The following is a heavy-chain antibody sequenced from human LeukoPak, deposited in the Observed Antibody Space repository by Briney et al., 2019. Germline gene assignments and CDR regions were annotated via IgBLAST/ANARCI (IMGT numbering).Heavy chain of an antibody. CDR2: ISSSGSTI. D-gene: IGHD5-12*01. CDR3: ARSAAAGRIVATFDY. V-gene: IGHV3-48*03. J-gene: IGHJ4*02. CDR1: GFTFSSYE. Sequence: GGSLRLSCAASGFTFSSYEMNWVRQAPGKGLEWVSYISSSGSTIYYADSVKGRFTISRDNAKNSLYLQMNSLRGEDTAVYYCARSAAAGRIVATFDYWGQGTLVTVSS.